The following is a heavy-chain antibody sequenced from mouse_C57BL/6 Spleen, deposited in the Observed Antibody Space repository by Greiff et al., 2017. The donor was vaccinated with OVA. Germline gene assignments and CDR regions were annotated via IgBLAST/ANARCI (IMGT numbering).Heavy chain of an antibody. CDR3: ARMGFLNAMDY. J-gene: IGHJ4*01. CDR2: IYPGDGDT. Sequence: VQLQQSGAELVKPGASVKISCKASGYAFSSYWMNWVKQRPGKGLEWIGQIYPGDGDTNYNGKFKGKATLTADKSSSTAYMQLSSLTSEDSAVYFCARMGFLNAMDYWGQGTSVTVSS. CDR1: GYAFSSYW. V-gene: IGHV1-80*01.